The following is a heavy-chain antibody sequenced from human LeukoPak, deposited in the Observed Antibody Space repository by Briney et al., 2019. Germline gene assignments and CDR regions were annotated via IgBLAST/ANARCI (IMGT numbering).Heavy chain of an antibody. J-gene: IGHJ3*02. CDR2: INPNNGNT. Sequence: GASVKVSCKASGYTFTRYVISWVQQAPGQGLEWMGWINPNNGNTNYVQKLQGRVTMTTDTSTSTAYMELRSLRSDDTAVYYCARVGYDSSGRHRYAFDIWGQGTMVTVSS. CDR1: GYTFTRYV. CDR3: ARVGYDSSGRHRYAFDI. V-gene: IGHV1-18*01. D-gene: IGHD3-22*01.